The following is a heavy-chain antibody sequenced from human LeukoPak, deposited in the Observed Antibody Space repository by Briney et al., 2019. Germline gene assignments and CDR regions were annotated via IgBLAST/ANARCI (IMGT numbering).Heavy chain of an antibody. V-gene: IGHV4-4*09. Sequence: PSETLSLTCTVSGGSISSYYWSWIRQPPGKGLEWIGYIYTSGSTNYNPSLKSRVTISVDTSKNQFSLKLSSVTAADTAVYYCARLAGGAAGIVWGQGTLDTVSS. CDR1: GGSISSYY. J-gene: IGHJ4*02. CDR3: ARLAGGAAGIV. CDR2: IYTSGST. D-gene: IGHD6-13*01.